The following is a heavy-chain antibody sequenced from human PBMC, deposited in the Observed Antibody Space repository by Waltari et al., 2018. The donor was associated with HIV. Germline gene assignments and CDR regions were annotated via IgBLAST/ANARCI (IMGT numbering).Heavy chain of an antibody. Sequence: QLQLQESGPGLVKPSETLSLTCTVSGGSISSSSYYWGWIRQPPGKGLEWIGSIYYSGSTYYNPSLKSRVTISVDTSKNQFSLKLSSVTAADTAVYYCARKGVKVELSVDYWGQGTLVTVSS. CDR3: ARKGVKVELSVDY. V-gene: IGHV4-39*01. CDR1: GGSISSSSYY. D-gene: IGHD1-7*01. J-gene: IGHJ4*02. CDR2: IYYSGST.